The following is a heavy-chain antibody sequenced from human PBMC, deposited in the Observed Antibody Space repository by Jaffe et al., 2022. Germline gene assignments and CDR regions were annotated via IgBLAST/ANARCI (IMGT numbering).Heavy chain of an antibody. J-gene: IGHJ6*03. CDR2: IKSKTDGGTT. D-gene: IGHD3-10*01. CDR3: TTAPDYYGSYMDV. V-gene: IGHV3-15*01. CDR1: GFTFSNAW. Sequence: EVQLVESGGGLVKPGGSLRLSCAASGFTFSNAWMSWVRQAPGKGLEWVGRIKSKTDGGTTDYAAPVKGRFTISRDDSKNTLYLQMNSLKTEDTAVYYCTTAPDYYGSYMDVWGKGTTVTVSS.